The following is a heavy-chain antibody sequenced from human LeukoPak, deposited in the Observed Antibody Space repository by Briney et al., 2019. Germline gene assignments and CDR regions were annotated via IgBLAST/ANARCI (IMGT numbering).Heavy chain of an antibody. CDR1: GFTFSSHV. Sequence: GGSLRLSCAASGFTFSSHVMSWVRQAPGKGLEWVSAISNSGDSTFYADSVKGRLTTSRDNSKSTLYLQMNSLRAEDTAVYYCASTGYGVRDYWGQGTLVTVSS. J-gene: IGHJ4*02. V-gene: IGHV3-23*01. D-gene: IGHD4-17*01. CDR3: ASTGYGVRDY. CDR2: ISNSGDST.